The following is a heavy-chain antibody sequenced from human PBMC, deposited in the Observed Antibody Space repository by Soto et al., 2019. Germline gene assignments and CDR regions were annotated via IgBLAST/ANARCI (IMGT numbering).Heavy chain of an antibody. CDR2: VYAGGST. CDR3: AREDRYTTSWYSFDS. Sequence: GSLRLSCAAHGFTVITNYINSVRQAPGKGLEWVSVVYAGGSTFYADSVKGRFTISRDNSKNTVYLQMSSLRAEDTAIYYCAREDRYTTSWYSFDSWGQGTQVTVSS. V-gene: IGHV3-53*01. CDR1: GFTVITNY. D-gene: IGHD1-20*01. J-gene: IGHJ4*02.